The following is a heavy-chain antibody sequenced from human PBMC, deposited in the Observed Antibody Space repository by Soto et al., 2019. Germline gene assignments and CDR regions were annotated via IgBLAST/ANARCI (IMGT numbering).Heavy chain of an antibody. J-gene: IGHJ4*02. D-gene: IGHD3-3*01. V-gene: IGHV4-59*08. Sequence: SETLSLTCTVSGGSISSYYWSWIRQPPGKGLEWIGYIYYSGSTNYNPSLKSRVTISVDTSKNQFSLKLSSVTAADTAVYYCARSPDFWSGYYLDYWGQGTLVTVSS. CDR1: GGSISSYY. CDR2: IYYSGST. CDR3: ARSPDFWSGYYLDY.